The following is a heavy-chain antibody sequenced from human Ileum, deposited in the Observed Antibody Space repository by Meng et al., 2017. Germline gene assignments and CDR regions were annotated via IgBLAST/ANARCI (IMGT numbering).Heavy chain of an antibody. CDR2: IGHSGIT. CDR3: VRSSGWVRTGFDP. Sequence: PQLQESGPGLVKPSAALALPCSVSGGSISTSGYYWGWIRQPPGKGLEWIGSIGHSGITYYTPSLKSRVTVSIDTSKSQFSLKLTSVTAADTAVYYCVRSSGWVRTGFDPWGQGTLVTVSS. V-gene: IGHV4-39*01. CDR1: GGSISTSGYY. D-gene: IGHD6-19*01. J-gene: IGHJ5*02.